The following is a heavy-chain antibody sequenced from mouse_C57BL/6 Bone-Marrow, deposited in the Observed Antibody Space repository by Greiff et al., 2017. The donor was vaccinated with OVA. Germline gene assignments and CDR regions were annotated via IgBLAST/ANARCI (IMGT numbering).Heavy chain of an antibody. CDR2: IDPSDSYT. CDR1: GYTFTSYW. Sequence: VQLQQPGAELVRPGTSVKLSCKASGYTFTSYWMHWVKQRPGQGLEWIGVIDPSDSYTNYNQKFKGKATLTVDTSSSTAYMQLSSLTSEDSAVYYCAREGIYYYGSPGYFDVWGTGTTVTVSS. CDR3: AREGIYYYGSPGYFDV. J-gene: IGHJ1*03. V-gene: IGHV1-59*01. D-gene: IGHD1-1*01.